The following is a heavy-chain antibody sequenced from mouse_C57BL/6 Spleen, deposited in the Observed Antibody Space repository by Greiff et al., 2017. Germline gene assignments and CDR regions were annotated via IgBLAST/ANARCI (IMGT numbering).Heavy chain of an antibody. CDR1: GYTFTSYW. V-gene: IGHV1-52*01. Sequence: QVQLQQPGAELVRPGSSVKLSCKASGYTFTSYWMHWVKQRPIQGLEWIGNIDPSDSETNYNQKFKDKATLTVDKSSSTAYMQLSSLTSEDSAVFYEARYPPLYYCGSSGEYRYFDVWGTGTTVTVSS. D-gene: IGHD1-1*01. J-gene: IGHJ1*03. CDR2: IDPSDSET. CDR3: ARYPPLYYCGSSGEYRYFDV.